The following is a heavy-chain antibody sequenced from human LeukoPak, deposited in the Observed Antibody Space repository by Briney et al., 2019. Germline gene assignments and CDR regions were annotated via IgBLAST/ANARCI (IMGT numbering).Heavy chain of an antibody. Sequence: PGGSLRLSCAASGFSFSSYAMSWVRQAPGKGLEWVSAISGSGGSTDYADSVKGRFTISRDNSKNTLYLQMNSLRAEDTAVYYCAREGRERGYSGYGIFDYWGQGTLVTVSS. V-gene: IGHV3-23*01. CDR2: ISGSGGST. J-gene: IGHJ4*02. CDR1: GFSFSSYA. CDR3: AREGRERGYSGYGIFDY. D-gene: IGHD5-12*01.